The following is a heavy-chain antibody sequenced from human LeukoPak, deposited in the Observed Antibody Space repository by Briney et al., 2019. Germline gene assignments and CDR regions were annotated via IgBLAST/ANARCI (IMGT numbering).Heavy chain of an antibody. D-gene: IGHD3-16*02. CDR3: ARGLDDYIWGSYRSDY. J-gene: IGHJ4*02. V-gene: IGHV3-23*01. CDR2: ISGSGGST. CDR1: GFTFSSYA. Sequence: GGSLRLSCAASGFTFSSYAMSWVRQAPGKGLEWVSAISGSGGSTYYADSVKGRFTISRDNSKNTLYLQMNSLRAEDTAVYYCARGLDDYIWGSYRSDYWGQGTLVTVSS.